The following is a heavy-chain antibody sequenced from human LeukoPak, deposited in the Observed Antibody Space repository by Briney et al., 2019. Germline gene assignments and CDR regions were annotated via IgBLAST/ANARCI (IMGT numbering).Heavy chain of an antibody. V-gene: IGHV5-51*01. J-gene: IGHJ4*02. CDR2: IYPADSDT. CDR1: GYIFTNYW. Sequence: HGESLKISCQVSGYIFTNYWIGWVRQVPGKGLESMGIIYPADSDTTYSPSFQGQVTISVDKSITTVYLQWSSLRASDTAMYYCARQSRDGSETRGYYFDYWGPGTQVTVSS. CDR3: ARQSRDGSETRGYYFDY. D-gene: IGHD3-10*01.